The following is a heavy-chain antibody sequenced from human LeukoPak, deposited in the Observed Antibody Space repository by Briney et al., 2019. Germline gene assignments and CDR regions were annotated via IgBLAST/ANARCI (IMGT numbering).Heavy chain of an antibody. D-gene: IGHD3-10*01. J-gene: IGHJ4*02. V-gene: IGHV4-59*01. CDR2: IYYSGST. Sequence: SETLSLTCTVSGGSISSYYWSWIRQPPGKGLEWIGYIYYSGSTNYNPSLKSRVTISVDTSKNQFSLKLSSVTAADTAVYYCARWSYGSAWGGFDYWGQGTLVTVSS. CDR1: GGSISSYY. CDR3: ARWSYGSAWGGFDY.